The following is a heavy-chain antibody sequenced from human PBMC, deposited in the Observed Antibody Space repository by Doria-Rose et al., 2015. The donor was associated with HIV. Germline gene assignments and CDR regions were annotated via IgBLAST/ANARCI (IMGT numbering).Heavy chain of an antibody. V-gene: IGHV3-7*01. CDR3: AREMVAGTYYFDD. CDR2: IRQDGSEK. D-gene: IGHD2-15*01. J-gene: IGHJ4*02. CDR1: GFTFSNDW. Sequence: VQLVESGGGLVQPGGSLRLSCVGSGFTFSNDWMNWVRQAPGKGLEWVANIRQDGSEKYYVDSVKGRFAIARDNAKNSLYLQMNTLRVEDTAMYYCAREMVAGTYYFDDWGQGTLVTVSS.